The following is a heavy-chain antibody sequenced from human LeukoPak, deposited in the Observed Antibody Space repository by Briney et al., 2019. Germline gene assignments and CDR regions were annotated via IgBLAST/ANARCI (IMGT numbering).Heavy chain of an antibody. CDR1: GFTLNSYI. Sequence: SGGSLRLSCEASGFTLNSYIMHWVRQAPGKGLEWVALISFDGRDKQYADSVKGRFTISKDNSKNTLYLQMNSLSGDDTSMYFCARGVRIAVAGYIDYWGQGTLVTVSS. CDR2: ISFDGRDK. J-gene: IGHJ4*02. D-gene: IGHD6-19*01. CDR3: ARGVRIAVAGYIDY. V-gene: IGHV3-30*04.